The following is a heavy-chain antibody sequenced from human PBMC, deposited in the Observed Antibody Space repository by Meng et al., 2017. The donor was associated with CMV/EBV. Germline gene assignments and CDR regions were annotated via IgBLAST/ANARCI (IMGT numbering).Heavy chain of an antibody. Sequence: GESLKISCAASGFTVSSHYMSWVRQAPGKGLEWVSVIYSGGSTYYADSVKGRLTISRDNSKNTLYLQMNSLRAEDTAVYYCAREIGTYYDFWSGYYSHYYGMDVWGQGTTVTVSS. CDR1: GFTVSSHY. V-gene: IGHV3-66*01. CDR3: AREIGTYYDFWSGYYSHYYGMDV. J-gene: IGHJ6*02. CDR2: IYSGGST. D-gene: IGHD3-3*01.